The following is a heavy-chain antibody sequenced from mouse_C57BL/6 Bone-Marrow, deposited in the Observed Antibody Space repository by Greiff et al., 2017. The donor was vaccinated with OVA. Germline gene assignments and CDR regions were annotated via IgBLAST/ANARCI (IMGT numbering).Heavy chain of an antibody. CDR1: GYAFSSSW. Sequence: QVQLQQSGPELVKPGASVKISCKASGYAFSSSWMNWVKQRPGKGLEWIGRIYPGDGDTNYNGKFKGKATLTADKSSSTAYMQLSSLTSEYSAVYFCARSEETRTWFAYWGQGTLVTVSA. V-gene: IGHV1-82*01. D-gene: IGHD3-2*01. CDR2: IYPGDGDT. J-gene: IGHJ3*01. CDR3: ARSEETRTWFAY.